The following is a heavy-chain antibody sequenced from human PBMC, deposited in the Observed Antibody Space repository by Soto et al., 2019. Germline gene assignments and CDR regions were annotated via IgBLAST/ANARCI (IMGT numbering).Heavy chain of an antibody. V-gene: IGHV2-5*02. CDR3: AHKGGRGAGMDV. CDR1: GFSLSTSGVG. CDR2: TYWDDDK. D-gene: IGHD2-15*01. Sequence: QITLKESGPTLVKPTQTLTLTCTFSGFSLSTSGVGVAWIRQPPGQALEWLALTYWDDDKHYSPSLKSRLTIIKDTSKNQVVLTMTNMDPVDTGTYYCAHKGGRGAGMDVWGQGTTVTVSS. J-gene: IGHJ6*02.